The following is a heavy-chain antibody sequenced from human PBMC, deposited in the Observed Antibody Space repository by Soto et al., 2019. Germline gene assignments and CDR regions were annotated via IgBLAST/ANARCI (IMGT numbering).Heavy chain of an antibody. CDR3: ARDLIVTTKGYYYYFGMDV. J-gene: IGHJ6*02. CDR1: GGSISSYY. CDR2: IYYNGST. Sequence: QVQLQESGPGLVKPSETLSLTCSVSGGSISSYYWNWIRQPPGKGLEWIGYIYYNGSTNYNPSLKSRVIISVDTSKNQFSLKLRSVTAADTAVYYCARDLIVTTKGYYYYFGMDVWGQGTTVTVSS. V-gene: IGHV4-59*01. D-gene: IGHD5-12*01.